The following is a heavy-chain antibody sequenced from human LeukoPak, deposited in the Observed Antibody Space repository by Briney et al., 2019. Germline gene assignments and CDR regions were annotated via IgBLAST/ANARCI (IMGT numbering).Heavy chain of an antibody. CDR1: GFTFSSYA. CDR2: ISGSGGGT. CDR3: AKDRTYYYDSSGYFGY. Sequence: PGGSLRLSCAASGFTFSSYAMSWVRQAPGKGLEWVSAISGSGGGTYYADSVKGRFTISRDNSKNTLYLQMNSLRAEDTAVYYCAKDRTYYYDSSGYFGYWGQGTLVTVSS. D-gene: IGHD3-22*01. J-gene: IGHJ4*02. V-gene: IGHV3-23*01.